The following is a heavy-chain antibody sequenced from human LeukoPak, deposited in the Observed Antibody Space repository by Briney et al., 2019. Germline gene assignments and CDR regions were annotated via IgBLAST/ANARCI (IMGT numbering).Heavy chain of an antibody. CDR1: GFTFSSYA. D-gene: IGHD6-19*01. V-gene: IGHV3-23*01. Sequence: PGGSLRLSCAGSGFTFSSYAMNWARQAPGKGLEWVSGISGSGGSTYYADSVKGRFSISRDDSKNTVYLQMNSLRAEDTAVYYCAKSPDVAGTGRFDYWGQGTLVTVSS. CDR2: ISGSGGST. CDR3: AKSPDVAGTGRFDY. J-gene: IGHJ4*02.